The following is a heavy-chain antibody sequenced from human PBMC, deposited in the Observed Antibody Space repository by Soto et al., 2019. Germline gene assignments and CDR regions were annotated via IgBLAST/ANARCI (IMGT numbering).Heavy chain of an antibody. J-gene: IGHJ1*01. CDR3: ARGVVGASTGFQP. D-gene: IGHD1-26*01. CDR1: GGSISSFH. V-gene: IGHV4-59*01. CDR2: ISNSGST. Sequence: QVQLQESGPGLVKTSETLSLTCTVSGGSISSFHWSWIRQPPGKGLEWIGFISNSGSTNYNPSLKSRVTISLDTSKNQFSLKLSSVSAADTAVYYCARGVVGASTGFQPWRQGTLVTVSS.